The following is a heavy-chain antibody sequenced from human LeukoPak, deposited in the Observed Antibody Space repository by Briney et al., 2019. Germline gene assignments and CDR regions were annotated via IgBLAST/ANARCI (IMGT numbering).Heavy chain of an antibody. V-gene: IGHV1-2*04. CDR2: INPNSGGT. CDR1: GYTFTGYY. Sequence: ASVKVSCKASGYTFTGYYMHWVRQAPGQGLEWMGWINPNSGGTNYAQKFQGWVTMTRDTSISTAYMELSRLRSDDTAVYYCARGGGNRARLPTHYWGQGTLVTVSS. CDR3: ARGGGNRARLPTHY. J-gene: IGHJ4*02. D-gene: IGHD1-14*01.